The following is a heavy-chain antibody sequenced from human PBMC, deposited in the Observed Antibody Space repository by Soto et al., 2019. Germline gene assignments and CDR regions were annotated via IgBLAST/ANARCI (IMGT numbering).Heavy chain of an antibody. V-gene: IGHV3-15*01. CDR2: IKSKTHGGTI. D-gene: IGHD3-3*01. CDR3: TTDSRFLEWSSYYYGMDV. CDR1: GFTFSNAW. Sequence: GGSLRLSCAALGFTFSNAWMSWVRQAPGKGLEWVGRIKSKTHGGTIDFAAPVKGRFSISRDDSKNTLYLQMNSLKTEDTGLYYCTTDSRFLEWSSYYYGMDVWGQGTTVTVSS. J-gene: IGHJ6*02.